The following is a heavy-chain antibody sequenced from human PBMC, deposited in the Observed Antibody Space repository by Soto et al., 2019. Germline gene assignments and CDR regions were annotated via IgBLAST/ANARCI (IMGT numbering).Heavy chain of an antibody. J-gene: IGHJ3*02. CDR2: INPSGGST. V-gene: IGHV1-46*01. D-gene: IGHD3-22*01. CDR3: ARDLIKNDDSSGSKLYDI. CDR1: GYTFTSYY. Sequence: GASVKVSCKASGYTFTSYYMHWVRQAPGQGLEWMGIINPSGGSTSYAQKFQGRVTMTRDTSTSTVYMELSSLRSEDTAVYYCARDLIKNDDSSGSKLYDIWGQGTMVTVSS.